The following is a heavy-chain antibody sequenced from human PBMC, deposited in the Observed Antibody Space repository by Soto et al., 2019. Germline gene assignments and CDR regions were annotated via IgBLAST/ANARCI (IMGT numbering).Heavy chain of an antibody. V-gene: IGHV4-4*02. CDR1: SGSISSSNW. D-gene: IGHD3-16*02. CDR3: ARVLVLSTDYYYYMDV. Sequence: SETLSLTCAVSSGSISSSNWWSWVRQPPGKGLEWIGEIYHSGSTNYNPSLKSRVTISVDKSKNQFSLKLSSVTAADTAVYYCARVLVLSTDYYYYMDVWGKGTTVTVSS. J-gene: IGHJ6*03. CDR2: IYHSGST.